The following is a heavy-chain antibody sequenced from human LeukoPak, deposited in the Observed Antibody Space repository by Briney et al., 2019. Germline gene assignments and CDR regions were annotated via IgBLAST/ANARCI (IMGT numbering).Heavy chain of an antibody. D-gene: IGHD2-2*01. Sequence: GGSLRLSCAASGFTVSSNHMTWVRQAPGKGLEWFPEIYTGGLTFYADSVTGRFTISRENSKNTVYLQMNSLGVKDTARYYCARDNAPAGGGLDYWGQGTLVTVSS. CDR3: ARDNAPAGGGLDY. CDR1: GFTVSSNH. V-gene: IGHV3-53*01. CDR2: IYTGGLT. J-gene: IGHJ4*02.